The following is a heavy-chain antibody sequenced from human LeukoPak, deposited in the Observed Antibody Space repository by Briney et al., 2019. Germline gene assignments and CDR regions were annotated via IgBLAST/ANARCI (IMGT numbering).Heavy chain of an antibody. V-gene: IGHV4-59*01. CDR1: GGSISSYY. D-gene: IGHD6-13*01. J-gene: IGHJ4*02. Sequence: SETLSLTCTVSGGSISSYYWSWIRQPPGKGLEWIGYIYYSGSTNYNPSLKSRVTISVDTSKNQFSLKLSSVTAADTAVYYRVGMLAAAGTTDYWGQGTLVTVSS. CDR2: IYYSGST. CDR3: VGMLAAAGTTDY.